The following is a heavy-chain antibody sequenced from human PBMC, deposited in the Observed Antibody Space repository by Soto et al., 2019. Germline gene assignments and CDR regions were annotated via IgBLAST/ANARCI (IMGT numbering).Heavy chain of an antibody. J-gene: IGHJ3*02. CDR2: ISYDGSNK. CDR1: GFTFSTYG. D-gene: IGHD2-21*02. V-gene: IGHV3-30*03. CDR3: ASDFVVVTAIGAFDI. Sequence: QVQLVESGGGVVQPGRSLRLSCAASGFTFSTYGMHWVRQGPGKGLERVAVISYDGSNKYYADSVKGRFTISRDNSKNTLYLQMNSLRADDTAVYYCASDFVVVTAIGAFDIWGQGTLVTVSS.